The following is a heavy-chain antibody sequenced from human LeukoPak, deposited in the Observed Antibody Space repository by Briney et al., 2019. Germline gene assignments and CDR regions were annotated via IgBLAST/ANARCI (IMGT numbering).Heavy chain of an antibody. V-gene: IGHV4-39*01. CDR3: ARHLGNYLDWFDP. J-gene: IGHJ5*02. D-gene: IGHD4-11*01. CDR2: MYYSGNI. Sequence: SETLSLTCTVSGGSISSSSYYWGWVRQPPGKGLEWIGTMYYSGNIYYNPSLKSRVTMSIDMSKNQLSLMLSSVTAADTAVYYCARHLGNYLDWFDPWGQGTLVTVSS. CDR1: GGSISSSSYY.